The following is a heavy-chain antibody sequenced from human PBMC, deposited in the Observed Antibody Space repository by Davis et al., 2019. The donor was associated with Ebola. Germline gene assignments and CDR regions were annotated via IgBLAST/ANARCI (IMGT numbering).Heavy chain of an antibody. D-gene: IGHD3-10*01. CDR3: ARVRGTLARFYGMDV. CDR1: GGSISSYY. Sequence: MPSETLSLTCTVSGGSISSYYWSWIRQPPGKGLEWIGYIYYSGITNYNPSLKSRVTMSVDMSKNQFSLNLNSVTAADTAIYYCARVRGTLARFYGMDVWGQGTTVTVSS. CDR2: IYYSGIT. V-gene: IGHV4-59*01. J-gene: IGHJ6*02.